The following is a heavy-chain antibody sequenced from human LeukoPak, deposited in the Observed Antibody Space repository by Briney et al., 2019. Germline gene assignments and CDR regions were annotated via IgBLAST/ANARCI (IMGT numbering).Heavy chain of an antibody. CDR1: GGSFSGYY. J-gene: IGHJ3*02. CDR3: ASAALRGGSAFDI. Sequence: SETLSLTCAVYGGSFSGYYWSWIRQPPGKGLEWIGEINHSGSTNYNPSLKSRVTISVDTSKNQFSLKLSSVTAADTAVYFCASAALRGGSAFDIWGLGTMVTVSS. D-gene: IGHD3-10*01. CDR2: INHSGST. V-gene: IGHV4-34*01.